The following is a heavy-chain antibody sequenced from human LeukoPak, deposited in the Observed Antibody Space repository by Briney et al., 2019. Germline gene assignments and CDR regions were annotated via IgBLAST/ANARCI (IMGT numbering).Heavy chain of an antibody. J-gene: IGHJ2*01. D-gene: IGHD4-17*01. CDR1: GFTFSNAW. CDR2: IKSKTDGGTT. CDR3: TTAPTVTIDWYFDL. V-gene: IGHV3-15*01. Sequence: GGSLRLSCAASGFTFSNAWMSWVRQAPGKGLEWVGRIKSKTDGGTTDYAAPVKGRFTISRDDSKNTLYLQMNSLKTEDTAVYYCTTAPTVTIDWYFDLWGRGTLVTVSS.